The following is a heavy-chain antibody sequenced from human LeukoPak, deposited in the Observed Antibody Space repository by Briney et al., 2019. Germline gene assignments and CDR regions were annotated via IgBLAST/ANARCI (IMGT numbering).Heavy chain of an antibody. D-gene: IGHD2-15*01. J-gene: IGHJ4*02. V-gene: IGHV2-5*01. CDR3: GLVIVSAGDYFDH. Sequence: GPTLATPTQPLTLTCTITGFSLTTPGVAVGWIRQPPGKALEWITLVNWNGDRFYNPSLKTRRTITRDTSTNLVVLTMTSMEPADTATYYCGLVIVSAGDYFDHWGRGTLVTVSS. CDR1: GFSLTTPGVA. CDR2: VNWNGDR.